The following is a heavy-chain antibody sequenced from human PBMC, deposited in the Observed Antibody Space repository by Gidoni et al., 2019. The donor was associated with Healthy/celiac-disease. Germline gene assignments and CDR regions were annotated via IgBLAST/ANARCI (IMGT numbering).Heavy chain of an antibody. CDR1: GGSISSYY. D-gene: IGHD2-15*01. V-gene: IGHV4-4*07. CDR2: IYTSGST. Sequence: QVQLQESGAGLVKPSETLSLTCTVSGGSISSYYWSWIRQPAGKGMEWIGRIYTSGSTNYNPSLKSRVTMSVDTSKNQFSLKLSSVTAADTAVYYCARGGEYCSGGSCYSAFDYWGQGTLVTVSS. CDR3: ARGGEYCSGGSCYSAFDY. J-gene: IGHJ4*02.